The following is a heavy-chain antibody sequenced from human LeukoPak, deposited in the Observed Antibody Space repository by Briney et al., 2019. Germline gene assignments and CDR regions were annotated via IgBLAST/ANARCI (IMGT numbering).Heavy chain of an antibody. Sequence: ASVTVSCTASGYTFTSYGISWVRQAPGQGLEWMGWISAYNGNTNYAQKLQGRVTMTTDTSTSTAYMELRSLRSDDTAVYYCARTTYDILTGYYPPYYYYYYGMDVWGQGTTVTVPS. V-gene: IGHV1-18*01. CDR2: ISAYNGNT. J-gene: IGHJ6*02. CDR3: ARTTYDILTGYYPPYYYYYYGMDV. CDR1: GYTFTSYG. D-gene: IGHD3-9*01.